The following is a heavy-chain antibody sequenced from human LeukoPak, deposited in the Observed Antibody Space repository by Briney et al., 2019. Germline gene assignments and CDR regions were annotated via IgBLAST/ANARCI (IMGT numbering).Heavy chain of an antibody. CDR1: GFTFNNAW. CDR3: TTDPITYYYDGRGYSFDY. Sequence: GGSLRLSCAASGFTFNNAWMSWVRQAPGKGLEWVGRIKSKTDGGTTDYATPVKGRFTISRDDSKNTLYLQMNSLKTEDTAVYYCTTDPITYYYDGRGYSFDYWGQGTLVTVSS. CDR2: IKSKTDGGTT. V-gene: IGHV3-15*01. J-gene: IGHJ4*02. D-gene: IGHD3-22*01.